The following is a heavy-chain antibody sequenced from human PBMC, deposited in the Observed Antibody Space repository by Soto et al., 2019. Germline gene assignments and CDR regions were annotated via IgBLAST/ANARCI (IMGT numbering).Heavy chain of an antibody. V-gene: IGHV3-23*01. CDR2: ISGSGGST. CDR3: AKPDILTGYPHYFDY. D-gene: IGHD3-9*01. J-gene: IGHJ4*02. Sequence: GGSLRLSCAASGFTFSSYAMSWVRQAPGKGLEWVSAISGSGGSTYYADSVKGRFTISRDNSKNTLYLQMNSLRAEDTAVYYCAKPDILTGYPHYFDYWGQGTLVPVSS. CDR1: GFTFSSYA.